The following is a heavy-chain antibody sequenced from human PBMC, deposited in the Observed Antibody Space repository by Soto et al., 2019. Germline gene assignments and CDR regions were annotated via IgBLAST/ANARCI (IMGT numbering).Heavy chain of an antibody. CDR1: GFTFSSYV. Sequence: EVHLLESGGGLVQPGESLRLSCGASGFTFSSYVMTWVRQPPGKGLEWVSCISESGTGTYYADSVKGRFTISRDNSKNTMYLQMNNLRAEDTGVYYCAKGLINGRWYAEDWGQGTLVTVSS. J-gene: IGHJ4*02. V-gene: IGHV3-23*01. D-gene: IGHD6-13*01. CDR2: ISESGTGT. CDR3: AKGLINGRWYAED.